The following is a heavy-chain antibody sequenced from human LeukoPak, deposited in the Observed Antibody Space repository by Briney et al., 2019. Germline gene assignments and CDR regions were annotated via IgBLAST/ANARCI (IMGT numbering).Heavy chain of an antibody. Sequence: LTGGSLRLSCAASGFTVSSDEMNWVRQAPGKGLEWVSYISSSGSTIYYADSVKGRFTISRDNAKNSLYLQMNSLRAEDTAVYYCAELGITMIGGVWGKGHTVTISS. CDR2: ISSSGSTI. CDR3: AELGITMIGGV. J-gene: IGHJ6*04. V-gene: IGHV3-48*03. CDR1: GFTVSSDE. D-gene: IGHD3-10*02.